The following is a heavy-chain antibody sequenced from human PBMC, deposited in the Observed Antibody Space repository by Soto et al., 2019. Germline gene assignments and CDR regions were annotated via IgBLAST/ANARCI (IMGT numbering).Heavy chain of an antibody. J-gene: IGHJ3*02. V-gene: IGHV4-34*01. CDR3: ASFLGGVIPKGLI. D-gene: IGHD3-16*02. CDR2: INQSGST. Sequence: QVQLQQWGAGLLKPSETLSLTCAVYGGSFSGYYWSWIRQPPGKGLEWIGEINQSGSTNYNPSLKRRVTISVDTSKNQFSLKLSSVTAADTAVYYCASFLGGVIPKGLIWGQGTMVTVSS. CDR1: GGSFSGYY.